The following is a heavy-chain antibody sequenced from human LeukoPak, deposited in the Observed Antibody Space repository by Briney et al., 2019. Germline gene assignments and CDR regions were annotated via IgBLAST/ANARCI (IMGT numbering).Heavy chain of an antibody. J-gene: IGHJ4*02. CDR2: ISGSGGSA. D-gene: IGHD3-16*01. Sequence: GGSLRLSCAASGFTFSSYAMSWVRQAPGKGLEWVSAISGSGGSAYYADSVKGRFTISRDNSKSTLYLQMNSLRAEDTAVYYCAKDKGRLGELDYWGQGTLVTVSS. CDR1: GFTFSSYA. V-gene: IGHV3-23*01. CDR3: AKDKGRLGELDY.